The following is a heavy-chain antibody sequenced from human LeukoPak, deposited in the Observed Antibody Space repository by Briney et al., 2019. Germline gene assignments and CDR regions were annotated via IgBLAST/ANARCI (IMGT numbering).Heavy chain of an antibody. CDR2: IKQDGREK. CDR1: GFSFTTYW. CDR3: ARDGGWISYYYYMDV. Sequence: SGGSLRLSCAASGFSFTTYWMSWVRQAPGKGLEWVANIKQDGREKYYVDSVKGRFTISRDNAKNSLYLQMNSLRAEDTAVYYCARDGGWISYYYYMDVWGKGTTVTISS. V-gene: IGHV3-7*01. J-gene: IGHJ6*03. D-gene: IGHD2-2*03.